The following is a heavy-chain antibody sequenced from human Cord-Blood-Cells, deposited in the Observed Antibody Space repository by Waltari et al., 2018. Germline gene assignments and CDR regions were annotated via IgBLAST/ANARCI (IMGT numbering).Heavy chain of an antibody. V-gene: IGHV3-74*01. Sequence: EVQLVESGGGLVQPGGSLRLSCTASAFTFTSYWLHLVPPAPGKGLVWVSRINSDGSSTSYADSVKGRFTISRDNAKNTLYLQMNSLRAEDTAVYYCARRLVGATLNDAFDIWGQGTMVTVSS. CDR1: AFTFTSYW. CDR3: ARRLVGATLNDAFDI. D-gene: IGHD2-15*01. J-gene: IGHJ3*02. CDR2: INSDGSST.